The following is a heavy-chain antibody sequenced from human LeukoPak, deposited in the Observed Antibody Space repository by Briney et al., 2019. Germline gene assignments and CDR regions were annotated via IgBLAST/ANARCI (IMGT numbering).Heavy chain of an antibody. D-gene: IGHD3-3*01. V-gene: IGHV4-4*07. CDR2: IYTSGST. Sequence: SETPSLTCTVSGGSISSYYWSWIRQPAGKGLEWIGRIYTSGSTNYNPSLKSRVTMSVDTSKNQLSLKLSSVTAADTAVYYCARDVRIFGVVIPYNWFDPWGQGTLVTVSS. CDR3: ARDVRIFGVVIPYNWFDP. J-gene: IGHJ5*02. CDR1: GGSISSYY.